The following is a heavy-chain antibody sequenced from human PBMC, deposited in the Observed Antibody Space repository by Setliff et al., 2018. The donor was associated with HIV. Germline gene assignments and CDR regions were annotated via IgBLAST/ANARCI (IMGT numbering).Heavy chain of an antibody. D-gene: IGHD1-7*01. J-gene: IGHJ4*02. Sequence: PSETLSLTCGVYGESLSGYSWNWIRQPPGKGLEWIGEISHSGVTNYNLSLKSRVTISLDTSKNQFSLKLTSVTAADTAVYYCARATWNSVDYWGQGTLVTVSS. CDR1: GESLSGYS. CDR3: ARATWNSVDY. V-gene: IGHV4-34*01. CDR2: ISHSGVT.